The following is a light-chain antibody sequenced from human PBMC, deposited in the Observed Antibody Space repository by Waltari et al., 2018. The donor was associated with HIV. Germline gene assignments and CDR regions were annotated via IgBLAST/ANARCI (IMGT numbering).Light chain of an antibody. Sequence: DVVMTQAPLSLPATLGQPASISCRSSEDLVDSDGNTYLNWFLLRPGQSPRRLISKVSIRDSGVPDRFRGSGSGTDFTLKINSVEAEDVGVYYGMQDTHWPFTFGPGTRLDI. CDR3: MQDTHWPFT. J-gene: IGKJ3*01. V-gene: IGKV2-30*01. CDR1: EDLVDSDGNTY. CDR2: KVS.